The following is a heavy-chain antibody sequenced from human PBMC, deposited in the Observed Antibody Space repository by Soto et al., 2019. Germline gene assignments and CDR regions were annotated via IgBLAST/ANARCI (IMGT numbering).Heavy chain of an antibody. V-gene: IGHV4-39*01. CDR1: GGSISSSSYY. D-gene: IGHD4-17*01. J-gene: IGHJ4*02. CDR3: ARLTTVTSLDY. CDR2: IYYSGST. Sequence: ETLSLTCTVSGGSISSSSYYWGWIRQPPGKGLEWMGSIYYSGSTYYNPSLNSRVTISVDTSKNQFSLKLSSVTAADTAVYYCARLTTVTSLDYWGQGTLVTVSS.